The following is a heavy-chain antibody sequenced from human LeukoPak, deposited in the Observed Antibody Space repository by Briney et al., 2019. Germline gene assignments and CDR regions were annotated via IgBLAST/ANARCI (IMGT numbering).Heavy chain of an antibody. J-gene: IGHJ5*02. V-gene: IGHV3-23*01. CDR1: GLTISSYA. Sequence: GGSLRLSCAASGLTISSYAMSWVRQAPGKGLEWVSALSSSGGSADYAESVKGRFTISRDDSKNTLFLQMNSLRTEDTAVYYCANGDWFDPWGQGTLVTVSS. CDR2: LSSSGGSA. CDR3: ANGDWFDP.